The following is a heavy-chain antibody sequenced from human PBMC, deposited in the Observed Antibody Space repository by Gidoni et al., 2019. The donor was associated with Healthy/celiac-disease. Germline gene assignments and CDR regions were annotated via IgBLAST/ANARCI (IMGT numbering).Heavy chain of an antibody. CDR1: GFTFDDYA. J-gene: IGHJ4*02. CDR2: ISWNSGSI. Sequence: EVKLVESGGGLVQPGRSLRLSCAASGFTFDDYAMHWVRQAPGKGLEWVSGISWNSGSIGYADSVKGRFTISRDNAKNSLYLQMNSLRAEDTALYYCAKAVYSYGSILDYWGQGTLVTVSS. V-gene: IGHV3-9*01. D-gene: IGHD5-18*01. CDR3: AKAVYSYGSILDY.